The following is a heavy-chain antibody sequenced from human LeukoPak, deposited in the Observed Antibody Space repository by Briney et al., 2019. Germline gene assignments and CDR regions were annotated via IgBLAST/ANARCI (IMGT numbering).Heavy chain of an antibody. J-gene: IGHJ4*02. CDR1: GGSISSSSYY. CDR2: IYYSGST. V-gene: IGHV4-39*01. Sequence: PSETLSLTCTVSGGSISSSSYYWGWIRQPPGKGLEWIGSIYYSGSTYYNPSLMSRVTISVDTSKNQFSLKLSSVTAADTAVYYCARGLSLFDYWGQGTLVTVSS. CDR3: ARGLSLFDY. D-gene: IGHD2/OR15-2a*01.